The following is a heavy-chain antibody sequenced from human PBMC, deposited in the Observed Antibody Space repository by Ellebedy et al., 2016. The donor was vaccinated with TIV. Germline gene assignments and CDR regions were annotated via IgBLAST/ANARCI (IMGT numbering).Heavy chain of an antibody. CDR3: AGHDESGLYWYFDL. D-gene: IGHD3-16*01. CDR1: GYSFSTYW. CDR2: IYPGDSDT. Sequence: GESLKISCKGSGYSFSTYWIAWVRQMPGKGLEWMGIIYPGDSDTRYSPSFQGQVTISADKSISTAYLQWSSLKASDTAMYYCAGHDESGLYWYFDLWGRGTLVTVSS. J-gene: IGHJ2*01. V-gene: IGHV5-51*01.